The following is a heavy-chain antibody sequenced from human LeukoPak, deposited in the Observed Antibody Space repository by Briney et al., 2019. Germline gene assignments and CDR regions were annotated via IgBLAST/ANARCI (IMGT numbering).Heavy chain of an antibody. CDR2: ISYDGSNK. J-gene: IGHJ4*02. V-gene: IGHV3-30-3*01. CDR3: ASLDQPDY. CDR1: GFTFSSYA. Sequence: PGGSLRLSCAASGFTFSSYAMHWVRQAPGKGLEWVAVISYDGSNKYYADSVKGRFTISRDNSKNTLYLQMNSLRAEDTAVYYCASLDQPDYGGQETLVPVSS.